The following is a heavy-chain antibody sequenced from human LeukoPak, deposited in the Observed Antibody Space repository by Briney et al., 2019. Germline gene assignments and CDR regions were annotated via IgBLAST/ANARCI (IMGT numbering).Heavy chain of an antibody. CDR2: FDPEDGET. Sequence: ASVKVSCKVSGYTLTELSMHWVRQAPGKGLEWMGGFDPEDGETIYAQKFQGRVTMTEDTSTDTAYMELSSLRSEDTAVYYCARGIGRIAAALGALDNDYWGQGALVTISS. D-gene: IGHD6-13*01. V-gene: IGHV1-24*01. J-gene: IGHJ4*02. CDR3: ARGIGRIAAALGALDNDY. CDR1: GYTLTELS.